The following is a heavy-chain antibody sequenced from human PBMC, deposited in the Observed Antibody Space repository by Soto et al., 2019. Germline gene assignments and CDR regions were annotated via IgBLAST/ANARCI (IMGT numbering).Heavy chain of an antibody. CDR2: ISSSSSYI. CDR3: ASISNSGDYHYYGMDV. D-gene: IGHD4-4*01. CDR1: GFTFSSYS. V-gene: IGHV3-21*01. Sequence: PGGSLRLSCAASGFTFSSYSMNWVRQAPGKGLEWVSSISSSSSYIYYADSVKGRFTISRDNAKNSLYLQMNSLRAEDTAVYYCASISNSGDYHYYGMDVWGQGTTVTVSS. J-gene: IGHJ6*02.